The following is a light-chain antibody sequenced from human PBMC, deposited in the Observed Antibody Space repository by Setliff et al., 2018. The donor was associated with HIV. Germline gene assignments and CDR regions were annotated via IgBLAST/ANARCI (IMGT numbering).Light chain of an antibody. CDR2: EVT. CDR1: SSDVGSYNL. J-gene: IGLJ1*01. CDR3: CSYGSSDTFV. Sequence: QSALTQPASVSGSPGQSITISCTGTSSDVGSYNLVFWYQQRPGKAPKLIMYEVTKWPSGISDRFSGSKSGNTASLTISGLQADDEADYYCCSYGSSDTFVFGTGTKVTVL. V-gene: IGLV2-23*02.